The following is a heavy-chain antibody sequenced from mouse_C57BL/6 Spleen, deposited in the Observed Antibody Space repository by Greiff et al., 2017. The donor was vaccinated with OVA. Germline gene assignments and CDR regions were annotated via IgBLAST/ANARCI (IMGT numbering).Heavy chain of an antibody. V-gene: IGHV1-26*01. CDR3: ARWAHYYGSSDDYFDY. J-gene: IGHJ2*01. CDR2: INPNNGGT. D-gene: IGHD1-1*01. CDR1: GYTFTDYY. Sequence: EVQLQQSGPELVKPGASVKISCKASGYTFTDYYMNWVKQSHGKSLEWIGDINPNNGGTSYNQKFKGKATLTVDKSSSTAYMELRSLTSEDSAVYYCARWAHYYGSSDDYFDYWGQGTTLTVSS.